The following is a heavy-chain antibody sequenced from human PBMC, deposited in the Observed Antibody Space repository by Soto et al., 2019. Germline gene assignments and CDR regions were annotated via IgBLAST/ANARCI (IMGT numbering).Heavy chain of an antibody. CDR2: IGGGGGST. J-gene: IGHJ4*02. V-gene: IGHV3-23*04. D-gene: IGHD6-6*01. Sequence: EVQLVDSGGDSVQPGGSLRLSCAASGFAFANYAMTWVRQASGKGLEWVSTIGGGGGSTYYADSVRGRFTISRDNSKNTVYLQMNSLRAEDTAVYFCAKERLARGADYWGQGTLVTVSS. CDR1: GFAFANYA. CDR3: AKERLARGADY.